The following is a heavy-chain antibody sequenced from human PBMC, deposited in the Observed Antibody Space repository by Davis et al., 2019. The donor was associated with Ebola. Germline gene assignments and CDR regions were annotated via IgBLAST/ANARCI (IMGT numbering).Heavy chain of an antibody. CDR3: AIEWFGEFIGY. CDR2: IWYDGSNK. CDR1: GFTFSSYG. V-gene: IGHV3-33*01. D-gene: IGHD3-10*01. J-gene: IGHJ4*02. Sequence: GGSLRLSCAASGFTFSSYGMHWVRQAPGKGLEWVAVIWYDGSNKYYADSVKGRFTISRDNSKNTLYLQMNSLRAEDTAVYYCAIEWFGEFIGYWGQGTLVTVSS.